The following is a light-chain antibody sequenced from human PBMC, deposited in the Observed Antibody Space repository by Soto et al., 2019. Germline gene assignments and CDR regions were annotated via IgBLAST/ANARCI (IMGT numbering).Light chain of an antibody. V-gene: IGKV3-15*01. CDR1: QSVSNK. J-gene: IGKJ5*01. Sequence: DIVLMQSPGTLSLSPGERATLSCRASQSVSNKLAWYQQKPGQAPRLLVYDASGRAGSVPARLSGIGSGTEFTLTISSLQSEDFAVYYGQQYKNWPTITFCQGTRLEIK. CDR2: DAS. CDR3: QQYKNWPTIT.